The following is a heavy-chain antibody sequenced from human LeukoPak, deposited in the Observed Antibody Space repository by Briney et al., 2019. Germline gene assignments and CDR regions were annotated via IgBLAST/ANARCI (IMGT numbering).Heavy chain of an antibody. J-gene: IGHJ5*02. CDR3: ARGGIVVVPAAAIRFLEWLPGGWFDP. V-gene: IGHV4-30-2*01. CDR1: GGSLSSGGYS. Sequence: SQTLSLTCAVSGGSLSSGGYSWSWIRQPPGKGLEGIGYIYHSGSTYYNPSLKSRVTISVDRSKNQFSLKLSSVTAADTAVYYCARGGIVVVPAAAIRFLEWLPGGWFDPWGQGTLVTVSS. CDR2: IYHSGST. D-gene: IGHD2-2*01.